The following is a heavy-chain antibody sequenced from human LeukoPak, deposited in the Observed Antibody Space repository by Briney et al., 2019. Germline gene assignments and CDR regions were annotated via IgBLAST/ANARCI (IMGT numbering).Heavy chain of an antibody. CDR2: IYSSGST. Sequence: IPSETLSLTCTVSGGSISSYYWSWIRQPAGKGLEWIGRIYSSGSTNYNPSLKSRVAMSVDTSKNQFSLKLSSVTAADTAVYYCARGAYGSGSTALFDYGGQGTLVTVSS. V-gene: IGHV4-4*07. J-gene: IGHJ4*02. D-gene: IGHD3-10*01. CDR3: ARGAYGSGSTALFDY. CDR1: GGSISSYY.